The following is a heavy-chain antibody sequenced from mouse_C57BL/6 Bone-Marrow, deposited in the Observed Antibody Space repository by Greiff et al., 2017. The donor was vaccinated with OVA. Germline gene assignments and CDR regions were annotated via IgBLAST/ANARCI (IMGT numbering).Heavy chain of an antibody. V-gene: IGHV1-64*01. CDR1: GYTFTSYW. CDR2: IHPNSGST. J-gene: IGHJ2*01. Sequence: VQLQQPGAELVKPGASVKLSCKASGYTFTSYWMHWVKQRPGQGLEWIGMIHPNSGSTNYNEKFKSKATLTVDKSSSTAYMQLSSLTSEDSAVYYCVRGRGITTVVATDYFDYWGQGTTLTVSS. CDR3: VRGRGITTVVATDYFDY. D-gene: IGHD1-1*01.